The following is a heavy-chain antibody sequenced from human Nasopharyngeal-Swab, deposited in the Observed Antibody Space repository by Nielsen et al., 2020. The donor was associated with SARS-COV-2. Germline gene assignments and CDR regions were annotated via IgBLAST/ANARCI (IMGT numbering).Heavy chain of an antibody. CDR2: ISSSSSYV. D-gene: IGHD4-11*01. CDR1: GFTFSNYN. J-gene: IGHJ6*02. V-gene: IGHV3-21*01. Sequence: GESLKISCAASGFTFSNYNMNWVRQAPGKGLERVSSISSSSSYVYYADSVKGRFTISRDNAKNSLYLQMNSLRAEDTAVYYCARDTLLQYVSHYYYGMDVWGQGTTVTVSS. CDR3: ARDTLLQYVSHYYYGMDV.